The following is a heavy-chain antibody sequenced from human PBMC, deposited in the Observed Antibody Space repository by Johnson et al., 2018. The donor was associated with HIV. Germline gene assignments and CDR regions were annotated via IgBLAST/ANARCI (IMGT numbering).Heavy chain of an antibody. D-gene: IGHD3-22*01. Sequence: QVQVVESGGGVVQPGRSLRLSCAASGFTFSSYAMHWVRQAPGKGLEWVAVISYDGSNKYYTDSVKGRFTISRDNSKNTLYLQMNSLRAEDTAVYYCARERSPYYDSSGYHDAFDIWGQGTMVTVSS. CDR1: GFTFSSYA. CDR2: ISYDGSNK. V-gene: IGHV3-30-3*01. CDR3: ARERSPYYDSSGYHDAFDI. J-gene: IGHJ3*02.